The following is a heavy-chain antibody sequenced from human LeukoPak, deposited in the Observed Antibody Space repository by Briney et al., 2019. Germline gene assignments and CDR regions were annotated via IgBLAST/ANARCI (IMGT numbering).Heavy chain of an antibody. CDR1: GFTFSSSS. J-gene: IGHJ4*02. D-gene: IGHD4-23*01. V-gene: IGHV3-48*04. CDR2: ISSSGSTI. Sequence: PGGSLRLSCVASGFTFSSSSMNWVRQAPGKGPEWVSFISSSGSTIYYADSVKGRFTISRDNAKNSLYLQMNSLRAEDTAVYYCARGVTFDYWGQGTLVTVSS. CDR3: ARGVTFDY.